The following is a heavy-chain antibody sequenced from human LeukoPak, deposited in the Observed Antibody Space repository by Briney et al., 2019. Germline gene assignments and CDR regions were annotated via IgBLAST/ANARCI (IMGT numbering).Heavy chain of an antibody. J-gene: IGHJ5*02. CDR1: GYTFTSYG. D-gene: IGHD3-3*01. CDR3: ARDRLTIFGVAIGWFAP. V-gene: IGHV1-18*01. Sequence: ASVKVSCKASGYTFTSYGISWVRQAPGQGLEWMGWISAYNGNTNYAQKLQGRVTMTTDTSTSTAYMELRSLRSDDTAVYYCARDRLTIFGVAIGWFAPWGQGTLVTVSS. CDR2: ISAYNGNT.